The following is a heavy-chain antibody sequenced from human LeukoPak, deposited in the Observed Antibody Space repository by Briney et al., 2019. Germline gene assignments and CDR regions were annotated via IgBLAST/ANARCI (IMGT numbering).Heavy chain of an antibody. CDR3: AKASNYYDSSADY. D-gene: IGHD3-22*01. Sequence: PGGSLRLSCGASGFTLDDYAMHWVRQAPGKGLEWVSGISWNSGSIGYADSVKGRFTISRDNAKKSLYLQMKSLRAEDTALYYCAKASNYYDSSADYWGQGTLVTVSS. CDR1: GFTLDDYA. J-gene: IGHJ4*02. CDR2: ISWNSGSI. V-gene: IGHV3-9*01.